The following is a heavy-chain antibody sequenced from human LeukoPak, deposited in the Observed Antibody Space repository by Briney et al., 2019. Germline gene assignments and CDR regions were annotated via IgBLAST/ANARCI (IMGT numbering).Heavy chain of an antibody. CDR1: GGSISPYH. Sequence: SETLSLTCTVSGGSISPYHWSWVRQPPGKGLEWIGYIYNTGSTNYNPSLKSRVTISVDTSKNQFSLNLTSVTDADTAVYYCVYYRRVSGCFDPWGQGTLVTVSS. CDR3: VYYRRVSGCFDP. D-gene: IGHD3-10*01. V-gene: IGHV4-59*01. J-gene: IGHJ5*02. CDR2: IYNTGST.